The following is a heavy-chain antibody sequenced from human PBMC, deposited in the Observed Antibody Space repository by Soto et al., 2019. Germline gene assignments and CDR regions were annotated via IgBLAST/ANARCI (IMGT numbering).Heavy chain of an antibody. Sequence: ASVKVSCKASGGTFSSYAISWVRRAPGQGLEWMGGIIPIFGTANYAQKFQGRVTITADESTSTAYMELSSLRSEDTAVYYCARVMVRGVMPPAVDWFDPWGQGTLLTLSS. CDR3: ARVMVRGVMPPAVDWFDP. J-gene: IGHJ5*02. V-gene: IGHV1-69*13. CDR2: IIPIFGTA. D-gene: IGHD3-10*01. CDR1: GGTFSSYA.